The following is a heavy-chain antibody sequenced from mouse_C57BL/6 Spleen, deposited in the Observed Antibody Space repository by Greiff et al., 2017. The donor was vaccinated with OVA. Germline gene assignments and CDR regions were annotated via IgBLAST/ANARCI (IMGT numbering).Heavy chain of an antibody. CDR1: GYTFTSYW. Sequence: QVQLQQPGAELVRPGSSVKLSCKASGYTFTSYWMDWVKQRPGQGLEWIGNIYPSDSETHYNQKFKDKATFTVDKSSSTAYMQLSSLTSEDSAVYYCARDGYYVGFDYWGQGTTLTVSS. D-gene: IGHD2-3*01. CDR3: ARDGYYVGFDY. V-gene: IGHV1-61*01. J-gene: IGHJ2*01. CDR2: IYPSDSET.